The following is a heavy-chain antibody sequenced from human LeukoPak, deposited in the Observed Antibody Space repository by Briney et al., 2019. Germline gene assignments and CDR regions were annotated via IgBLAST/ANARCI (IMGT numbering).Heavy chain of an antibody. Sequence: PGGSLRLSCAAPGFTFSSYSMNWVRQAPGKGLEWVSSISSSSSYIYYADSVRGRFTISRDNAKNSLYLQMNGLRAEDTAVYYCARYRYCSSTSCYIFDYWGQGTLVTVSS. J-gene: IGHJ4*02. D-gene: IGHD2-2*01. CDR2: ISSSSSYI. CDR1: GFTFSSYS. V-gene: IGHV3-21*01. CDR3: ARYRYCSSTSCYIFDY.